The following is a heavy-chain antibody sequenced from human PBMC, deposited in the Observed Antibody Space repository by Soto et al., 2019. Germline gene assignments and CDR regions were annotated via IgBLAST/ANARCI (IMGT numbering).Heavy chain of an antibody. D-gene: IGHD5-12*01. CDR1: GFTFSSYD. Sequence: GGSLRLSCAASGFTFSSYDMHWVRQATGKGLEWVSAIGTAGDTYYPGSVKGRFTISRENAKNSLYLQMNSLRAGDTAVYYCARGVVVATAWAFDIWGQGTMVTVSS. CDR2: IGTAGDT. CDR3: ARGVVVATAWAFDI. V-gene: IGHV3-13*01. J-gene: IGHJ3*02.